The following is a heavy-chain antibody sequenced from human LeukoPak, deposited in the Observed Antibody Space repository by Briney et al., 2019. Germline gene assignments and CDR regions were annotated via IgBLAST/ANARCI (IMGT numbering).Heavy chain of an antibody. V-gene: IGHV5-10-1*01. J-gene: IGHJ4*02. CDR2: IDPSDSYT. Sequence: GESLQISCKGSGYSFTSYWISWGRQMPGKGREWMGRIDPSDSYTNYRPTFQGHLTLSPDKSISTAYLQWSSLKASDTDMYYCARLLRLGELSSFDYWGQGTLVTVPS. CDR3: ARLLRLGELSSFDY. D-gene: IGHD3-16*02. CDR1: GYSFTSYW.